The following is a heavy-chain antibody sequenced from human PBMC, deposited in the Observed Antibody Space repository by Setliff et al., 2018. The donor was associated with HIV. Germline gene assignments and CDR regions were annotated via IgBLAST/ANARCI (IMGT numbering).Heavy chain of an antibody. CDR1: GYSFTDYY. CDR3: ARGMGALYYYTDV. D-gene: IGHD3-16*01. V-gene: IGHV1-2*06. CDR2: INPTTGVT. J-gene: IGHJ6*03. Sequence: ASVKVSCKASGYSFTDYYIHWVRQAPGQGLEWMGRINPTTGVTDYAQKFQGRVTMTGDTSISTAYMELSSLRSDDGAVYFCARGMGALYYYTDVWGKGTTVTVSS.